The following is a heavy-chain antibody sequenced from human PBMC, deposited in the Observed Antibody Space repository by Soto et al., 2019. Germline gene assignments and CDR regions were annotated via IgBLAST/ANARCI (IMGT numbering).Heavy chain of an antibody. CDR1: GFTFSDSL. V-gene: IGHV3-7*01. D-gene: IGHD4-4*01. CDR2: IKPDESEK. CDR3: VRGGSNYAS. J-gene: IGHJ5*02. Sequence: PGGSLRLSCTASGFTFSDSLMTWVRQAPGKGLEWVARIKPDESEKKYADSVNGRFSISRDNAKNSMYLQMDSLRGEDTAVYYCVRGGSNYASWGQGTLVTVSS.